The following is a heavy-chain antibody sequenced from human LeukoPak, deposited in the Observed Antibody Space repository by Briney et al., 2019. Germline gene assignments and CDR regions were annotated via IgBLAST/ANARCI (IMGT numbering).Heavy chain of an antibody. CDR2: INAGNGNT. Sequence: ASVKVSCKASGYTFTSYAMHWVRQAPGQRLEWMGWINAGNGNTKYSQKFQSRVTITRDTSASTAYMELSSLRSEDTAVYYRARVAAAGHYDYWGQGTLVTVSS. CDR1: GYTFTSYA. D-gene: IGHD6-13*01. J-gene: IGHJ4*02. V-gene: IGHV1-3*01. CDR3: ARVAAAGHYDY.